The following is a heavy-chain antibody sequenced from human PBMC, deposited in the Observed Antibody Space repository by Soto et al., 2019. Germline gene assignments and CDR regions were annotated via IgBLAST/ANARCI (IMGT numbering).Heavy chain of an antibody. J-gene: IGHJ4*02. CDR3: AREFWYYYGSGSYSTHGLGYFDY. D-gene: IGHD3-10*01. CDR1: GYTFTSYG. CDR2: ISAYNGNT. Sequence: ASVKVSCKASGYTFTSYGISWVRQAPGQGLEWMGWISAYNGNTNYAQKLQGRVTMTTDTSTSTAYMELRGLRSDDTAVYYCAREFWYYYGSGSYSTHGLGYFDYWGQGTLVTVSS. V-gene: IGHV1-18*01.